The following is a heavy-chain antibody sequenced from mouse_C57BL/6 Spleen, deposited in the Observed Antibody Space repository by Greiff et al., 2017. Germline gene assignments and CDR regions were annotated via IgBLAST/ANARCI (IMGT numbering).Heavy chain of an antibody. J-gene: IGHJ2*01. D-gene: IGHD3-3*01. CDR2: IDPSDSET. Sequence: VQLQQPGAELVRPGSSVKLSCKASGYTFTSYWMHWVKQRPIQGLEWIGNIDPSDSETHYNQKFKDKATLTVDKSSSTAYLQLSSLTSEDAAVYYCAKVRSGTGFDYWGQGTTLTVSS. CDR1: GYTFTSYW. CDR3: AKVRSGTGFDY. V-gene: IGHV1-52*01.